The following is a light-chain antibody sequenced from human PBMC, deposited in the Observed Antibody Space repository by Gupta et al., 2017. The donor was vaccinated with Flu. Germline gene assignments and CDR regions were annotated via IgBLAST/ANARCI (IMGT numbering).Light chain of an antibody. CDR2: GKN. CDR3: NSRDSSGNLWV. V-gene: IGLV3-19*01. CDR1: SLRSYN. Sequence: SSELTQDPAVSVAWGQTVRITCQGDSLRSYNASWYQQKPGQAPVLVIYGKNNRPSGIPDRFPGSSSGNTASLTITGAQAEDEADYYCNSRDSSGNLWVFGGGTKLTVL. J-gene: IGLJ3*02.